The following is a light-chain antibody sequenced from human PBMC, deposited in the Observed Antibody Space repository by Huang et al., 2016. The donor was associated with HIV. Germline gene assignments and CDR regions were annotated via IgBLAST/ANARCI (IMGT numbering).Light chain of an antibody. J-gene: IGKJ1*01. CDR1: QSVSSN. CDR3: QQYNNWPPWT. Sequence: EIVMTQSPATLSVSPGDRVTLSCRASQSVSSNLAWYQEKPGQAPRLLIYGASTSATGISARFSGSGSGTEFTLTISSLQSEDFAVYYCQQYNNWPPWTFGQGTKVEIK. V-gene: IGKV3-15*01. CDR2: GAS.